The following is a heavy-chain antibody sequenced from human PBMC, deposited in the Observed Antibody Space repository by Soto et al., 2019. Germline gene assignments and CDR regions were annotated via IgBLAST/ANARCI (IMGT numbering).Heavy chain of an antibody. V-gene: IGHV1-46*03. CDR2: INPSGGST. J-gene: IGHJ4*02. Sequence: ASVKVSCKSSGGTISSYTISCVRRAPGQGLEWMGIINPSGGSTSYAQKFQGRVTMTRDTSTSTVYMELSSLRSEDTAVYYCAWDGGHWGQGTLVTVSS. D-gene: IGHD2-15*01. CDR3: AWDGGH. CDR1: GGTISSYT.